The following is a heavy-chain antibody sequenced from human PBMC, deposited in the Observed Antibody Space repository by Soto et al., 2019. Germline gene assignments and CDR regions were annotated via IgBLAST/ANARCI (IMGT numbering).Heavy chain of an antibody. Sequence: QVQLVQSGAEVKKPGSSVKVSCKASGGTFSSYAISWVRQAPGQGLEWMGGIIPIFGTANYAQKFQGRVKITADESTSTAYMELSSLRSEDTAVYYCARDPYYYGSGNNWFDPWGQGTLVTVSS. D-gene: IGHD3-10*01. V-gene: IGHV1-69*12. J-gene: IGHJ5*02. CDR3: ARDPYYYGSGNNWFDP. CDR2: IIPIFGTA. CDR1: GGTFSSYA.